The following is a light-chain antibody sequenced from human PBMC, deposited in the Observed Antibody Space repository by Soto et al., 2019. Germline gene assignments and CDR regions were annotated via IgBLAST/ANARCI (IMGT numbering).Light chain of an antibody. CDR1: QSVSSN. Sequence: EIVMTQSPATLSVSPGERATLSCRASQSVSSNLAWYQQKPGQAPRLLIYGASTRATGIPARFSGSGSGTEFTLTISSLQSEDGAVYYCQQYNNWPRGFTFGPGTKVDIK. CDR2: GAS. V-gene: IGKV3-15*01. CDR3: QQYNNWPRGFT. J-gene: IGKJ3*01.